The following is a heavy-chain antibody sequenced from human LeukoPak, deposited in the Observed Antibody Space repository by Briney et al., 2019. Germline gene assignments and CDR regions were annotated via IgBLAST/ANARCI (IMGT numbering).Heavy chain of an antibody. J-gene: IGHJ4*02. V-gene: IGHV4-59*01. Sequence: PSETLSLTCTVSGDSMSDYFWTWIRQPPGKGLEWIGYAADSGSTNYNPSLKSRVTISVDSSTNHFSLRLTSVTAADTAIYYCAAMTTVTVYSYFFDSWGQGTLLTVSS. CDR3: AAMTTVTVYSYFFDS. CDR1: GDSMSDYF. CDR2: AADSGST. D-gene: IGHD4-17*01.